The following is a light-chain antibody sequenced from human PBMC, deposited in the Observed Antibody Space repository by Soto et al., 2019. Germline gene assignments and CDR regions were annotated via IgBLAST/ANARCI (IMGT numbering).Light chain of an antibody. Sequence: AIRMTQSPSSFAASTGDRVTITCRAGQGISSYLAWYQQKPGKAPKLLIYAASTLQSGVPSRFRGSGSGTDFTLTISCLQSEDVETYYCQQYYSYPLTFGGGTKVDIK. CDR2: AAS. CDR3: QQYYSYPLT. CDR1: QGISSY. J-gene: IGKJ4*01. V-gene: IGKV1-8*01.